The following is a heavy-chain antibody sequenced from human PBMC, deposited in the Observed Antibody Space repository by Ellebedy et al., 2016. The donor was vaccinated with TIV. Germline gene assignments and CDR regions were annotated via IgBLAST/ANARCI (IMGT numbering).Heavy chain of an antibody. J-gene: IGHJ4*02. V-gene: IGHV3-33*01. D-gene: IGHD3-9*01. CDR3: ARNYDILSFDY. Sequence: GESLKISCAASGFTFNTYGMHWVRQAPGTGLEWVAVIWYDGSNIYFADSVRGRFTISRDNSKNTLYLHMNSLRAEDTAMYYCARNYDILSFDYWGQGTLVTVSS. CDR1: GFTFNTYG. CDR2: IWYDGSNI.